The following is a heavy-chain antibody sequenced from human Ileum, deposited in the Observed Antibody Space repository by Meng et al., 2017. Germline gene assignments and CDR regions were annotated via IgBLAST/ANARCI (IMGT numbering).Heavy chain of an antibody. CDR1: GYSFTTYH. D-gene: IGHD5-24*01. CDR2: IKSSGDIT. CDR3: AREYDNSYNFDY. J-gene: IGHJ4*02. Sequence: LLVPAWAAVKQPWAPAKPSCKASGYSFTTYHMHWVRQAPGQGPEWIGIIKSSGDITIYAQNFQGRVTMTRDTSTSTVYMELSSLRSEDTATYYCAREYDNSYNFDYWGQGTLVTVSS. V-gene: IGHV1-46*01.